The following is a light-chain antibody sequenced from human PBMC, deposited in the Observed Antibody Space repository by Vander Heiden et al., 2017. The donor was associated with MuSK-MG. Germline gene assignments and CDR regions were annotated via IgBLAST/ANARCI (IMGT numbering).Light chain of an antibody. CDR1: QSVSSSY. J-gene: IGKJ1*01. Sequence: EIVLTQSPATLSLSPGERATLSCRASQSVSSSYLAWYQQKPGLAPRLLIYDASSRATGIPDRFSGSGSGTDFTLTISRLQPEDFAVYYCQQYCSSPWTFGQGTKVEIK. V-gene: IGKV3D-20*01. CDR2: DAS. CDR3: QQYCSSPWT.